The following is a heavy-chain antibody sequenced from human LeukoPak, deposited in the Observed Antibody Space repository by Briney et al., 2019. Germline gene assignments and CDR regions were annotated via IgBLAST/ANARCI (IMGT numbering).Heavy chain of an antibody. V-gene: IGHV1-3*01. Sequence: ASVKVSCKASGYTFTSYAMHWVRQAPGQRLEWMGWINAGNGNTKYSQKFQGRVTITRDTSASTAYMELSSLRSEDTAVYYCARNPFSYYDSSAESGDYWGQGTLVTVSS. CDR2: INAGNGNT. CDR3: ARNPFSYYDSSAESGDY. D-gene: IGHD3-22*01. J-gene: IGHJ4*02. CDR1: GYTFTSYA.